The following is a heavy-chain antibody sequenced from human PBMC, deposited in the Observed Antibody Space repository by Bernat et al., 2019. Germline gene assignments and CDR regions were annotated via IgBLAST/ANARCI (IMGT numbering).Heavy chain of an antibody. CDR3: ARVPEIDTYDTNATDF. Sequence: QAQLVESGGGVVQPGRSLRLSCAASGFNFRTYGMYWVRQAPGKGLEWVAVIWYDGSNKYYADSVRGRFTISRDNSKNTLLLEMNSLRAEDTAVYYCARVPEIDTYDTNATDFWGHGTLVSVSS. V-gene: IGHV3-33*01. CDR1: GFNFRTYG. D-gene: IGHD3-22*01. J-gene: IGHJ4*01. CDR2: IWYDGSNK.